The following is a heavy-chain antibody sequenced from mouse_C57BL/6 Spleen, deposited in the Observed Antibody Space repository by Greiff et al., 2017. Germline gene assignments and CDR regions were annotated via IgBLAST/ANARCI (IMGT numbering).Heavy chain of an antibody. J-gene: IGHJ3*01. CDR3: ARSGDYQAWFAY. CDR1: GYTFTSYW. V-gene: IGHV1-69*01. Sequence: QVQLQQPGAELVMPGASVKLSCKASGYTFTSYWMHWVKQRPGQGLGWIGEIDPSDSYTNYNQKFKGKSTLTVDKSSSTAYMQLSSLTSEASAVYYGARSGDYQAWFAYWGQGTLVTVSA. D-gene: IGHD2-4*01. CDR2: IDPSDSYT.